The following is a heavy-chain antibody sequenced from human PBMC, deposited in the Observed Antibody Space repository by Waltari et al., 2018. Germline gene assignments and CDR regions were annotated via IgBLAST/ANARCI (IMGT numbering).Heavy chain of an antibody. V-gene: IGHV3-74*01. J-gene: IGHJ2*01. Sequence: EVHLVESGGGLVQPGGSLQLSCAASGFTDRMFWMHWVRQAPGKGLVWVSRSNSDGSSTSYAESVKGRFTISKDNAKNTVYLQMNSLRAEDTAIYYCARGARRTTVTTGWWYFDLWGRGTLVTVSS. CDR3: ARGARRTTVTTGWWYFDL. CDR2: SNSDGSST. CDR1: GFTDRMFW. D-gene: IGHD4-17*01.